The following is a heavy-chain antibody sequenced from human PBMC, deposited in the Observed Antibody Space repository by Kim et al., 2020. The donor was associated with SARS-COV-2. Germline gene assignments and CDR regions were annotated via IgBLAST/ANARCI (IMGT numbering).Heavy chain of an antibody. Sequence: GGSLRLSCAASGFTFDDYTMHWVRQAPGKGLEWVSLISWDGGSTYYADSVKGRFTISRDNSKNSLYLQMNSLRTEDTALYYCAKGYGSPSQYFQHWGQGTLVTVSS. J-gene: IGHJ1*01. CDR3: AKGYGSPSQYFQH. CDR1: GFTFDDYT. V-gene: IGHV3-43*01. CDR2: ISWDGGST. D-gene: IGHD6-6*01.